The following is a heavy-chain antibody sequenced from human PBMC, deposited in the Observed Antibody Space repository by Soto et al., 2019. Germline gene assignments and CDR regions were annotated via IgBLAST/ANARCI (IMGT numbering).Heavy chain of an antibody. Sequence: QVQLQESGPGLVKPSQTLSLTCTVSGASISGDGYSWSWIRQQPGKGLQWIGYIYYSGSTYYTPSLKGRLTISADMSKNHCSIELTSVTAADTAIYYCARGPYGDPAPRLDPWGQGALVTVSS. D-gene: IGHD4-17*01. CDR3: ARGPYGDPAPRLDP. V-gene: IGHV4-31*03. CDR1: GASISGDGYS. CDR2: IYYSGST. J-gene: IGHJ5*02.